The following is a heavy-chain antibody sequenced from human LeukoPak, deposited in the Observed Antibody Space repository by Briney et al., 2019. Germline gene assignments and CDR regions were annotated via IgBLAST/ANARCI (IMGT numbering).Heavy chain of an antibody. Sequence: SETLSFTCTVSGGSISSYLWSWIRQPPGKGLERIGYIYYSGSTNYNPSLKSRVTILVDTSKNQFSLKVSSVTAADTAVYYCARGQYSGSCFDNWGEGSLVTVSS. CDR3: ARGQYSGSCFDN. D-gene: IGHD1-26*01. CDR1: GGSISSYL. J-gene: IGHJ4*02. CDR2: IYYSGST. V-gene: IGHV4-59*01.